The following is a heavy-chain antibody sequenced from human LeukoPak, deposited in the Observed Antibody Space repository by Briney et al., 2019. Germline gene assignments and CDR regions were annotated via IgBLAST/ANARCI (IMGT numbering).Heavy chain of an antibody. CDR1: GFTFSSYW. V-gene: IGHV3-74*01. CDR2: INSDGSST. D-gene: IGHD3-22*01. CDR3: ARAGPYYDSSGYYDR. Sequence: GGSLRLSCAASGFTFSSYWMHWVRQAPGKGLVWVSRINSDGSSTSYADSVKGRFAISRDNAKNTLYLQMNSLRAEDTAVYYCARAGPYYDSSGYYDRWGQGTLVTVSS. J-gene: IGHJ5*02.